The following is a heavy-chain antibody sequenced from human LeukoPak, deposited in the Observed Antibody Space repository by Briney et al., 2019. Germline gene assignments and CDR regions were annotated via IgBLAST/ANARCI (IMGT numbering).Heavy chain of an antibody. J-gene: IGHJ5*02. Sequence: GGSLRLSCAASGFTFSNYAMNWVRQAPGKGLEWVSSISTSSSYIYYTDSVKGRFTISRDNAKNSLYLQMNSLRAEDTAVYYCARDLPSPSSGLDWFDPWGRGTLVTVSS. CDR3: ARDLPSPSSGLDWFDP. V-gene: IGHV3-21*01. CDR2: ISTSSSYI. CDR1: GFTFSNYA. D-gene: IGHD3-3*01.